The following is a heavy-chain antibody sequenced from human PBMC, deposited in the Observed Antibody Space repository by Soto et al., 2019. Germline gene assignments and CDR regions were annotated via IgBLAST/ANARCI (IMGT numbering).Heavy chain of an antibody. CDR1: GFTLSRDG. D-gene: IGHD4-17*01. CDR3: AKKRATTTAFDY. CDR2: VTDNGRST. V-gene: IGHV3-23*01. J-gene: IGHJ4*02. Sequence: PRGSLRLSCAASGFTLSRDGMSWVRQAPGKGLEWVSLVTDNGRSTYYADSVQGRFTISRDNTKNTLFLQMNSPRADDTAVYYCAKKRATTTAFDYWGQGALVTVSS.